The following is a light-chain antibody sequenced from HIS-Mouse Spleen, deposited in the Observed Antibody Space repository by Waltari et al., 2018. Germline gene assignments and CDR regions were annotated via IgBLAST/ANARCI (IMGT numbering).Light chain of an antibody. V-gene: IGKV4-1*01. Sequence: DIVMTQSPDSLAVSLGERATINCKSSQSVLYSSNNKNYLAWYQQKPGQPPKLLIYWASTRESGVPDRFSGSGSGTDVTLTISSLQAEDVAVYDCQQYYSTPWTFGQGTKVEIK. CDR3: QQYYSTPWT. CDR1: QSVLYSSNNKNY. CDR2: WAS. J-gene: IGKJ1*01.